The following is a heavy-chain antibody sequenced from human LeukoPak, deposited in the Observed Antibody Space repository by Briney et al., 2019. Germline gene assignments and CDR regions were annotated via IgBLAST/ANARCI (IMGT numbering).Heavy chain of an antibody. CDR1: GVTISSYY. CDR3: ARHLRLWAADGTPDAFDI. D-gene: IGHD6-13*01. CDR2: IYYSGST. Sequence: PSETLTLTCAASGVTISSYYWSWIRQPPGKGLEWIGYIYYSGSTNYNPSLKSRVTISVDTSKNQFSLQLNTVTAADTAVYYCARHLRLWAADGTPDAFDIWGQGKTVTVSS. V-gene: IGHV4-59*08. J-gene: IGHJ3*02.